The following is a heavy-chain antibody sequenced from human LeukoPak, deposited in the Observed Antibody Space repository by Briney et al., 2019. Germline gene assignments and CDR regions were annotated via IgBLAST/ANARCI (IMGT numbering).Heavy chain of an antibody. CDR1: GYTFTSYY. D-gene: IGHD5-12*01. CDR2: INPSGGST. V-gene: IGHV1-46*01. Sequence: ASVKVSCKASGYTFTSYYMLWVRQAPGQGLEWMGIINPSGGSTSYAQKFQGRVTMTRDTSTSTVYMELSSLRSEDTAVYYCARVATILPQWSHAFDIWGQGTMVTVSS. J-gene: IGHJ3*02. CDR3: ARVATILPQWSHAFDI.